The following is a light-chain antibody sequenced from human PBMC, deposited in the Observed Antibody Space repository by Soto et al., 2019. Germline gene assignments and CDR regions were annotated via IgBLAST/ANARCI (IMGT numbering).Light chain of an antibody. Sequence: EIVLTQSPGTLSLSPGERATLSCRASQTVSSNYLAWCQQRPGQAPRLLIYGAFTRAAGIPDRFSGSGSGTEFTLTITRLEPEDSEVYFCQQYTGPPTTFGQGTRLEIK. J-gene: IGKJ5*01. CDR3: QQYTGPPTT. CDR2: GAF. V-gene: IGKV3-20*01. CDR1: QTVSSNY.